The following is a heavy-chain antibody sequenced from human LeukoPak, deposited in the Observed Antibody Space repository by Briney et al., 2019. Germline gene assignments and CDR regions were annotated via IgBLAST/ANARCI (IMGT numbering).Heavy chain of an antibody. Sequence: SETLSLTWTVSGGSISSYYWSWILQPPGKGLEWIGYIYYSGSTNYNPSLKSRVTISVDTSKNQFSLKLSSVTAADTAVYYCARHMGLGYSYGYPYFDYWGQGTLVTVSS. CDR3: ARHMGLGYSYGYPYFDY. D-gene: IGHD5-18*01. J-gene: IGHJ4*02. CDR1: GGSISSYY. V-gene: IGHV4-59*08. CDR2: IYYSGST.